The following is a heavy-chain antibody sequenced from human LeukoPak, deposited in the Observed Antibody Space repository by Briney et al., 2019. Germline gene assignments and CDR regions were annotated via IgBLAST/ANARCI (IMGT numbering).Heavy chain of an antibody. J-gene: IGHJ4*02. CDR3: AKDRTVYSSSWYYFDY. V-gene: IGHV3-33*06. Sequence: PGRSLRLSCAASGFTFSSYGMHWVRQAPGKGLEWVAVIWYDGSNKYYADSVKGRFTISRDNSKNTLYLQMNSLRAEDSAVYYCAKDRTVYSSSWYYFDYWGQGTQVTVSS. CDR2: IWYDGSNK. CDR1: GFTFSSYG. D-gene: IGHD6-13*01.